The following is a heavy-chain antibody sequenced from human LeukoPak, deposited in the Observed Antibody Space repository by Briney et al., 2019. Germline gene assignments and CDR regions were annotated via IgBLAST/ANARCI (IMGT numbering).Heavy chain of an antibody. D-gene: IGHD3-16*01. CDR3: AKDWGEYFDYVWGSFTSFDS. V-gene: IGHV3-48*03. Sequence: GGSLRLSCAASGFTFSSYEMNWVRQAPGKWLDWVSYISSSGNTIYYADSVKGRFTISRDNAKNSLYLQMNSLRAEDTAVYYCAKDWGEYFDYVWGSFTSFDSWGQGTLVTVSS. CDR2: ISSSGNTI. CDR1: GFTFSSYE. J-gene: IGHJ4*02.